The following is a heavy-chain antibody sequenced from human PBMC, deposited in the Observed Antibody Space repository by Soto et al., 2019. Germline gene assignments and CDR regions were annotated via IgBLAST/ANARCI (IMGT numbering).Heavy chain of an antibody. Sequence: SEPLALTCPVSGGSIIVYYWCWIRQPQGKGLWWIGYIYYSGIANYNPSLKSRVTISVDTSKNQFSLKLSSVAAADTAVYYCARVGGLRFLEWTRFNWFDPWGQGTLVTVSS. CDR1: GGSIIVYY. D-gene: IGHD3-3*01. CDR3: ARVGGLRFLEWTRFNWFDP. CDR2: IYYSGIA. J-gene: IGHJ5*02. V-gene: IGHV4-59*01.